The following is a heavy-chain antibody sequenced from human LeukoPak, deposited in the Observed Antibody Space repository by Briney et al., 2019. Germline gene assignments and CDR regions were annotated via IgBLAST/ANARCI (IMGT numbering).Heavy chain of an antibody. J-gene: IGHJ3*02. CDR3: ARGSYYYDSSGYYYPAAGFAFDI. Sequence: PSETLSLTCTVSGGSISSYYWSWIRQPPGKGLEWIGYIYYSGSTNYNPSLKSRVTISVDTSKNQFSLKLSSVTAADTAVYYCARGSYYYDSSGYYYPAAGFAFDIWGQGTMVTVSS. CDR1: GGSISSYY. V-gene: IGHV4-59*01. CDR2: IYYSGST. D-gene: IGHD3-22*01.